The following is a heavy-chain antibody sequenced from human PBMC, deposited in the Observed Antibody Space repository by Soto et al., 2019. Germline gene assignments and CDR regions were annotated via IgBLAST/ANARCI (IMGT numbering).Heavy chain of an antibody. Sequence: QVQLQESGPGLVKPSQILSLTRTVSGDSIATPNYYWTWIRQPPGKGLEWIGYIYNSRITYYNPSLEHRVIISSDTSNNQFSLNLTSVTAADTAVYYCARDAPTTGITPDAFDIWGQGTLVTVSS. V-gene: IGHV4-30-4*01. J-gene: IGHJ3*02. CDR1: GDSIATPNYY. CDR2: IYNSRIT. D-gene: IGHD4-17*01. CDR3: ARDAPTTGITPDAFDI.